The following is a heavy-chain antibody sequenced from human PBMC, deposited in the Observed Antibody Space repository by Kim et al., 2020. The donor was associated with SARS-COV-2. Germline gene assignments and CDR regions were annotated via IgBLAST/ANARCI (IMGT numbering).Heavy chain of an antibody. Sequence: GGSLRLSCTASGFTFGDYAMSWVRQAPGKGLEWVGFIRSKAYGGTTEYAAAVKGRFTISRDDSKSIAYLQMNSLKTEDTAVYYCTREWELLSVYWGQGTLVTVAA. D-gene: IGHD1-26*01. J-gene: IGHJ4*02. CDR1: GFTFGDYA. CDR3: TREWELLSVY. CDR2: IRSKAYGGTT. V-gene: IGHV3-49*04.